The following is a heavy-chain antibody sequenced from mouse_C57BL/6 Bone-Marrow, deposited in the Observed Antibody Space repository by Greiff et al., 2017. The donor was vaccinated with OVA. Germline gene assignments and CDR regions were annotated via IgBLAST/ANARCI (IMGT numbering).Heavy chain of an antibody. J-gene: IGHJ1*03. Sequence: QVQLQQSGPGLVQPSQSLSITCTVSGFSLTSYGVHWVRQSPGKGLEWLGVIWSGGSTDYNAAFISRLSISKDNSKSQVFFKMNSLQADDTAIYYCARSGSNWGYFDVWGTGTTVTVSS. CDR1: GFSLTSYG. V-gene: IGHV2-2*01. CDR2: IWSGGST. D-gene: IGHD4-1*01. CDR3: ARSGSNWGYFDV.